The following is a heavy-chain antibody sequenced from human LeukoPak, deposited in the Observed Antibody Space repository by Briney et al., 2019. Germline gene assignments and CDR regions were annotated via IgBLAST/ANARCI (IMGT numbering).Heavy chain of an antibody. J-gene: IGHJ4*02. V-gene: IGHV3-7*01. CDR1: GFTFSSYW. D-gene: IGHD4-23*01. CDR2: IDPDGSHQ. CDR3: AGAHDYGGNGYFDY. Sequence: PGGSLRLSCVASGFTFSSYWATWVRQAPGKGLEWVANIDPDGSHQYYVDSVKGRFTISKDNAKNSLYLQMNSLRAEDTAVYYCAGAHDYGGNGYFDYWGQGTLVTVSS.